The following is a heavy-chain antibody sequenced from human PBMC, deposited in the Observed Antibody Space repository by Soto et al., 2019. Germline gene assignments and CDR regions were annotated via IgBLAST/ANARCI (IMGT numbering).Heavy chain of an antibody. Sequence: GGSLRLSCAASGFTFSDYYMTWIRQAPGRGLEWVSHISSTSGDANYADSVKGRFIISRDNAKNSLYLQMNSLRAGDTAVYYCTGGGRGTSQYWQYWGQGTLVTVSS. CDR3: TGGGRGTSQYWQY. CDR2: ISSTSGDA. CDR1: GFTFSDYY. J-gene: IGHJ4*02. V-gene: IGHV3-11*06. D-gene: IGHD2-2*01.